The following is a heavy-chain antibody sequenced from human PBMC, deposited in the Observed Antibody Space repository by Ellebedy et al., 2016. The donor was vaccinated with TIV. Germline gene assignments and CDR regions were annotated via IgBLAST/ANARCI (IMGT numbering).Heavy chain of an antibody. CDR3: ARDWGRAAVL. Sequence: SETLSLXCTVSGGSISSYYWNWIRQPPGKGLEWIANIYHTGHTNYNPSLKSRVTISVDTSKNQFSLRLSSVTAADTAVYYRARDWGRAAVLWGQGTLVTVSS. J-gene: IGHJ4*02. CDR2: IYHTGHT. D-gene: IGHD3-16*01. V-gene: IGHV4-59*01. CDR1: GGSISSYY.